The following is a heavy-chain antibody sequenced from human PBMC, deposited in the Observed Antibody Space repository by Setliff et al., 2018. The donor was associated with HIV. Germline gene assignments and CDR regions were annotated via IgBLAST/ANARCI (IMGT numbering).Heavy chain of an antibody. Sequence: PGGSLRLSCAASGLTFSGSAMHWVRQASGKGLEWVGRIRSKGYGSATAYAASVKGRFTISRDDSKNTAYLQMDSLKTEDTAVYYCTRHSTDPWSLLDYWGQGTLVTSPQ. CDR3: TRHSTDPWSLLDY. V-gene: IGHV3-73*01. CDR2: IRSKGYGSAT. J-gene: IGHJ4*02. CDR1: GLTFSGSA. D-gene: IGHD1-1*01.